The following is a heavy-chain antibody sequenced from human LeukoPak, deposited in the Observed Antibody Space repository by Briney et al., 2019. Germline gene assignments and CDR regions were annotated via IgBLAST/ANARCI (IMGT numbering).Heavy chain of an antibody. D-gene: IGHD3-10*01. V-gene: IGHV4-59*01. CDR1: GGSISSYY. Sequence: PSETLSLTCTVSGGSISSYYWSWIRQPPGKGLEWIGYIYYSGSTNYNPSLKSRVTISVDTSKNQFSLKLSSVTAADTAVYYCARERMRTEKRGYGSGSSHIRPYDAFDIWGQGTMVTVSS. J-gene: IGHJ3*02. CDR2: IYYSGST. CDR3: ARERMRTEKRGYGSGSSHIRPYDAFDI.